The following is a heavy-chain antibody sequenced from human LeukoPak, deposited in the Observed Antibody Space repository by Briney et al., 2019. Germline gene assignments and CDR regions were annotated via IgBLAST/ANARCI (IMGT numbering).Heavy chain of an antibody. D-gene: IGHD2-2*01. CDR2: IYYSGST. CDR1: GGSISSSSYY. Sequence: SETLSLTCTVSGGSISSSSYYWGWLRQPPGRGLEWIGSIYYSGSTYYNPSLKSRVTISVDTSKNQFSLNLSSVTAADTAVYYCARQSCSSTSCYGDYWGQGTLVTVSS. J-gene: IGHJ4*02. CDR3: ARQSCSSTSCYGDY. V-gene: IGHV4-39*01.